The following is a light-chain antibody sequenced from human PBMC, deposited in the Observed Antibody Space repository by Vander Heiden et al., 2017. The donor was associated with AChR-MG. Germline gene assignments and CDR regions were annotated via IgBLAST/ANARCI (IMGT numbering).Light chain of an antibody. CDR1: QSVSSN. CDR3: QEDSNWPRT. CDR2: DAS. Sequence: IVMTQSPATLSVSPGDRATLSCRASQSVSSNLAWYQQKLGQAPRLLIFDASTRATDIPIRFTRSGSETEFTLTISSLHAEDVAVYYCQEDSNWPRTFGQGTQVEIK. J-gene: IGKJ1*01. V-gene: IGKV3-15*01.